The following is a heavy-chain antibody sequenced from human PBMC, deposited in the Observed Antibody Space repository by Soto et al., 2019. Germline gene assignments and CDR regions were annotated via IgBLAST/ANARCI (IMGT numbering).Heavy chain of an antibody. J-gene: IGHJ3*02. D-gene: IGHD5-12*01. Sequence: SVKLSCKASGGTFSSYAISWVRQAPGQGLEWMGGIIPIFGTANYAQKFQGRVTITADKSTSTAYMELSSLRSEDTAVYYCARALVEMATITAFDIWGQGTMVTVSS. V-gene: IGHV1-69*06. CDR3: ARALVEMATITAFDI. CDR2: IIPIFGTA. CDR1: GGTFSSYA.